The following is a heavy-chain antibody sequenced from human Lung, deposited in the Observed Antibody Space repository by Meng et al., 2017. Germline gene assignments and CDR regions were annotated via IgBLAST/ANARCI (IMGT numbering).Heavy chain of an antibody. D-gene: IGHD4-11*01. CDR1: GGSFSDYY. J-gene: IGHJ4*02. V-gene: IGHV4-34*01. Sequence: QVQVQAWGAGLLKPAETLSLTFVVSGGSFSDYYWSWIRQPPGKGLEWIGEINHSGSTNYNPSLESRATISVDTSQNNLSLKLSSVTAADSAVYYCARGPTTMAHDFDYWGQGTLVTVSS. CDR2: INHSGST. CDR3: ARGPTTMAHDFDY.